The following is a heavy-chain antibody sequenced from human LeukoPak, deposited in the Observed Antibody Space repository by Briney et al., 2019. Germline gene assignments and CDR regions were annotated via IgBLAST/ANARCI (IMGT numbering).Heavy chain of an antibody. CDR3: ARSPGLSFDY. CDR1: GYTFPSYD. J-gene: IGHJ4*02. CDR2: ISAYNGNT. D-gene: IGHD6-19*01. V-gene: IGHV1-18*01. Sequence: GASVKVSCKASGYTFPSYDISWVRQAPGQGLECMRWISAYNGNTNYAQKLQGRVTMTTDTSTSTAYMELRSLRSDDTAVYYCARSPGLSFDYWGQGTLVTVSS.